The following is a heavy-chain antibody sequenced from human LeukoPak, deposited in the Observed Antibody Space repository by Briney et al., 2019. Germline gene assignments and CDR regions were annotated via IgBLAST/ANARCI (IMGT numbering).Heavy chain of an antibody. CDR1: RFTFSDAW. CDR3: AREWLRSPNFDY. J-gene: IGHJ4*02. Sequence: PGGSLRLSCAASRFTFSDAWMSWVRQAPGKGLEWVGRIKSKTDGGTTDYAAPVKGRFTISRDDSKNTLYLQMNSLRAEDTAVYYCAREWLRSPNFDYWGQGTLVTVSS. V-gene: IGHV3-15*01. D-gene: IGHD5-12*01. CDR2: IKSKTDGGTT.